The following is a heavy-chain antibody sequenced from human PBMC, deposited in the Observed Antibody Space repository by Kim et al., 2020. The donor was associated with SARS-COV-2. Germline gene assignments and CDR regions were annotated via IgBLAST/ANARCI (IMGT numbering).Heavy chain of an antibody. D-gene: IGHD3-16*01. Sequence: SLKSRVTISVATSKNQFSLKLSAVTAADAAVYYCARLGPSMRGGGGYFDYWGQGTLVTVSS. CDR3: ARLGPSMRGGGGYFDY. J-gene: IGHJ4*02. V-gene: IGHV4-39*01.